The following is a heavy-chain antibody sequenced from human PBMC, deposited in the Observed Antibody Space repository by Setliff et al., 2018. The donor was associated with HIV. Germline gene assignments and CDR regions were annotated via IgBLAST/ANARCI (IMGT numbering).Heavy chain of an antibody. CDR1: GGSISSYY. CDR3: ARDPGYTSGSTFHFDY. Sequence: PSETLSLTCTVSGGSISSYYWSWIRQPPGKGLEWIGNIYSSGSTNYNPSLKSRVTISVDTSKNQFSLNVNSVTAADTAVYYCARDPGYTSGSTFHFDYWGQGTLVTVSS. J-gene: IGHJ4*02. V-gene: IGHV4-59*01. D-gene: IGHD5-18*01. CDR2: IYSSGST.